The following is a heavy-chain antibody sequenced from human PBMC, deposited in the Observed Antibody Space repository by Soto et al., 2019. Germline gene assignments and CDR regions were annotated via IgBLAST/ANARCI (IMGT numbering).Heavy chain of an antibody. CDR3: ARDMGSALEVWAFDI. D-gene: IGHD2-8*02. CDR1: GGTFSSYA. Sequence: GASVKVSCKASGGTFSSYAISWVRQAPGQGLEWMGGIIPIFGTANYAQKFQGRVTITADESTSTAYMELSSLRSEGTAVYYCARDMGSALEVWAFDIRGQGTMVTVS. V-gene: IGHV1-69*13. J-gene: IGHJ3*02. CDR2: IIPIFGTA.